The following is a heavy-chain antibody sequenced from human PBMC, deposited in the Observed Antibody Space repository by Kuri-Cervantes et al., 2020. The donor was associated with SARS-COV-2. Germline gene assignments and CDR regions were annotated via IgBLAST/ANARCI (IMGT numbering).Heavy chain of an antibody. CDR3: ASSPNYYDSSGYVGWFDP. D-gene: IGHD3-22*01. CDR2: IYYSGST. V-gene: IGHV4-30-4*08. Sequence: SETLSLTCTVSGSSISSGDYYWSWIRQPPGKGLEWIGYIYYSGSTYYNPSLKSRVTISVDTSKNQFSLKLSSVTAADTAVYYCASSPNYYDSSGYVGWFDPWGQGTLVTVSS. CDR1: GSSISSGDYY. J-gene: IGHJ5*02.